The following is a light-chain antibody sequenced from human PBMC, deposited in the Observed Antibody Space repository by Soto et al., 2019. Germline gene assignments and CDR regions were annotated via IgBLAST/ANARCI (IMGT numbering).Light chain of an antibody. CDR1: QSLLHVNGYNY. V-gene: IGKV2-28*01. CDR2: LGS. J-gene: IGKJ1*01. Sequence: DSVMTQSPLSLPVTPGEPASISCRSSQSLLHVNGYNYLDWYLQKPGQSPQLLIYLGSNRASGVPDRFSGSGSGTDFALNISSVEAEDVGVYYCMQALQTPWTFGQGNKVEIK. CDR3: MQALQTPWT.